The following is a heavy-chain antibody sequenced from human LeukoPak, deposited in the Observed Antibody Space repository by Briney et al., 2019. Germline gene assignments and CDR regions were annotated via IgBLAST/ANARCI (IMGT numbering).Heavy chain of an antibody. CDR3: ARGGYETHMTTVFAPLDY. V-gene: IGHV3-74*01. CDR1: GFTFSSYW. D-gene: IGHD4-17*01. J-gene: IGHJ4*02. CDR2: INSDGSST. Sequence: GGSLRLSCAASGFTFSSYWMHWVRQAPGKGLVWVSRINSDGSSTSYADSVKGRFTISRDNAKNTLYLQMNSLRAEDTAVYYCARGGYETHMTTVFAPLDYWGQGTLVTVSS.